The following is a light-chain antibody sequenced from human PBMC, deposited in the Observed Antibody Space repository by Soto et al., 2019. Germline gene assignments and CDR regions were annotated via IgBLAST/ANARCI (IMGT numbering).Light chain of an antibody. CDR1: QGIRTD. Sequence: AVQLTQSPSSLSASVGDRVTITCRASQGIRTDLGWYQQSPGKAPKVLIVGASTLQSGVPSRFSGSGSGTDFTPTISSLQPEDSATYYCLKDFSYPRTFGQGTKVKIK. CDR3: LKDFSYPRT. CDR2: GAS. J-gene: IGKJ1*01. V-gene: IGKV1-6*01.